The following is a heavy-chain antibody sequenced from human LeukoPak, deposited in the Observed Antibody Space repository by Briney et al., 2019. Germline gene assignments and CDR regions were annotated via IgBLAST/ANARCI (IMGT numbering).Heavy chain of an antibody. CDR2: INHSGYT. Sequence: PSETLSLTCALYGGSFSGYYWSWIRQSPGKGLEWIGQINHSGYTNYKPSLKSRVTISVDTSKNQFSLKLSSVTAADTAVYYCARHVGYSYGFPHSGLFDYWGQGTLVTVSS. J-gene: IGHJ4*02. D-gene: IGHD5-18*01. CDR3: ARHVGYSYGFPHSGLFDY. CDR1: GGSFSGYY. V-gene: IGHV4-34*01.